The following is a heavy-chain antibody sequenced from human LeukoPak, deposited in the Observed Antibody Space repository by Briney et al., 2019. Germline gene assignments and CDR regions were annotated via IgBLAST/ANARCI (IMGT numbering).Heavy chain of an antibody. CDR3: ASGSGWSGSYHFDY. D-gene: IGHD1-26*01. CDR2: INHSGST. Sequence: PSETLSLTCAVYGGSFSGYYWSWIRQPPGKGLEWIGEINHSGSTNYNPSLKSRVTISVDTSKNQFPLKLSSVTAADTAVYYCASGSGWSGSYHFDYWGQGTLVTVSS. J-gene: IGHJ4*02. CDR1: GGSFSGYY. V-gene: IGHV4-34*01.